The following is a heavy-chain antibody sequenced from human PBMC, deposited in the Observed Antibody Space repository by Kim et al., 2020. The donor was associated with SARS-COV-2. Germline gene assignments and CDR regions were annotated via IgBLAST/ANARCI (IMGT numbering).Heavy chain of an antibody. CDR3: ARSLLPIAAAGTGY. D-gene: IGHD6-13*01. Sequence: SETLSLTCAVYGGSFSGYYWSWIRQPPGKGLEWIGEINHSGSTNYNPSLKSRVTISVDTSKNQFSLKLSSVTAADTAVYYCARSLLPIAAAGTGYWGQGTLVTVSS. CDR2: INHSGST. V-gene: IGHV4-34*01. CDR1: GGSFSGYY. J-gene: IGHJ4*02.